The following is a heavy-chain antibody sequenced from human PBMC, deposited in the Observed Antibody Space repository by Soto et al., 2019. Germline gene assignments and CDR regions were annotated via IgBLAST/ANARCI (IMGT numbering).Heavy chain of an antibody. J-gene: IGHJ4*02. CDR2: ISYDGSNK. Sequence: MHWVRQAPGKGLEWVAVISYDGSNKYYADSVKGRFTISRDNSKNTLYLQMNSLRAEDTAVYYCARREGLVRLSYYFDYWGQGTLVTVSS. D-gene: IGHD3-16*02. CDR3: ARREGLVRLSYYFDY. V-gene: IGHV3-30-3*01.